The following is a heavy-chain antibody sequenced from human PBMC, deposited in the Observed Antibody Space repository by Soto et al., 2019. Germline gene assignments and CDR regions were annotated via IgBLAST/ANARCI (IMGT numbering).Heavy chain of an antibody. CDR3: ARYSSSSEDGFDY. D-gene: IGHD6-6*01. CDR2: IYYSGST. Sequence: KASETLSLTCTVSGGSISSGDYYWSWIRQPPGKGLEWIGYIYYSGSTYYNPSLKSRVTIPVDTSKNQFSLKLSSVTAADTAVYYCARYSSSSEDGFDYWGQGTLVTVSS. J-gene: IGHJ4*02. V-gene: IGHV4-30-4*01. CDR1: GGSISSGDYY.